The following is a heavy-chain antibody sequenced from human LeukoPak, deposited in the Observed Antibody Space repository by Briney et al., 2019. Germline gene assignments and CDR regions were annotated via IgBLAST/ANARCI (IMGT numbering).Heavy chain of an antibody. Sequence: ASVKVSCKASGGTFSSYAISWVRQAPGQGLEWMGGIIPIFGTANYAQKFQGRVTITADESTSTACMELSSLRFEDTAVYYCARDPPNIVVVPAAMPTWGQGTLVTVSS. CDR2: IIPIFGTA. V-gene: IGHV1-69*13. CDR3: ARDPPNIVVVPAAMPT. D-gene: IGHD2-2*01. CDR1: GGTFSSYA. J-gene: IGHJ5*02.